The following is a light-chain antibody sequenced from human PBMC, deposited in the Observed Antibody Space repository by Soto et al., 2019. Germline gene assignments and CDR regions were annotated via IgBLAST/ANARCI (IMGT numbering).Light chain of an antibody. V-gene: IGKV4-1*01. Sequence: DIVMTQSPDSLAVSLGERATINCKSSQSVLYSTDNKNYLAWYQQKPGQPPKLLIYWASTRDSGVPDRFSGSGSGTDFTLTISSLQVEDVAVYFCQQYYTTLTFGGVTKVEIK. CDR2: WAS. CDR1: QSVLYSTDNKNY. CDR3: QQYYTTLT. J-gene: IGKJ4*01.